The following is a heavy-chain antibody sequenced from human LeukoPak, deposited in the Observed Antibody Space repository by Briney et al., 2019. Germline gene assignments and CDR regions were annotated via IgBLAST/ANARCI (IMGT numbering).Heavy chain of an antibody. V-gene: IGHV1-2*02. J-gene: IGHJ5*02. CDR2: INTHIGAT. CDR1: GYGSSDVY. D-gene: IGHD4-11*01. CDR3: ATSSTVTHTPDP. Sequence: GASVKVSCKASGYGSSDVYFNWVRQAPGQRLEGLGWINTHIGATNYAQRFQGRVSMDASFDPAYMELSRPTSDDTAVYYCATSSTVTHTPDPWGQGTLVTVSS.